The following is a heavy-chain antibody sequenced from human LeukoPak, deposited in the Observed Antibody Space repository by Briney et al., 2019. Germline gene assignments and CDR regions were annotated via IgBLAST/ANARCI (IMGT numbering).Heavy chain of an antibody. CDR2: ISAYNGNT. V-gene: IGHV1-18*01. CDR3: ARDFGPYSSSSFFPYYYYYYGMDV. J-gene: IGHJ6*02. D-gene: IGHD6-6*01. Sequence: ASVKVSCKASGYTFTSYGISWVRQAPGQGLEWMGWISAYNGNTNYAQKLQGRVTMTTDTSTSTAYMGLRSLRSDDTAVYYCARDFGPYSSSSFFPYYYYYYGMDVWGQGTTVTVSS. CDR1: GYTFTSYG.